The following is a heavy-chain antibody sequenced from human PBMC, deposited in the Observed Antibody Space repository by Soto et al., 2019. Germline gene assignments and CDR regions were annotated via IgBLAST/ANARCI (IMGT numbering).Heavy chain of an antibody. CDR1: GFTFSPYW. J-gene: IGHJ6*02. D-gene: IGHD6-6*01. CDR2: IKQDGSEK. V-gene: IGHV3-7*01. CDR3: AMGGSSSGNHAMDV. Sequence: PGGSLRLSCAASGFTFSPYWMSWVRQAPGKGLEWVANIKQDGSEKFYVDSVKGRFTISRDNAKNSLYLQMNSLRGEDTAVYYCAMGGSSSGNHAMDVWGQGTTVTVSS.